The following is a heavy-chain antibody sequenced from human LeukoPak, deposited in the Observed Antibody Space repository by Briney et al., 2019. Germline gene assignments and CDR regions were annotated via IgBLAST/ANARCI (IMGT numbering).Heavy chain of an antibody. D-gene: IGHD2-2*01. J-gene: IGHJ4*02. CDR2: IYPGDSDT. CDR1: GYSFTSYW. V-gene: IGHV5-51*01. CDR3: ARGNHCGSTSCALDY. Sequence: GESLKISCKGSGYSFTSYWIGWVRQMPGKGLEWMGIIYPGDSDTRYSPSFQGQVTISADKSIRTAYLQWSSLKASDTAMYYCARGNHCGSTSCALDYWGQGTLVTVSS.